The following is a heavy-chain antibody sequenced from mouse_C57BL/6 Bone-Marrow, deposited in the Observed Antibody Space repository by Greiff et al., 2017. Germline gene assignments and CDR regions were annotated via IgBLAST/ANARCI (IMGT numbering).Heavy chain of an antibody. CDR1: GFTFPDYY. J-gene: IGHJ3*01. Sequence: EVNVVESGGGLVQPGGSLSLSCAASGFTFPDYYMSWVRQPPGKALEWLGFIRNKANGYTTEYSASVKGRFTISRDNSQSILYLQMNALRAEDSATYYCARYPWFAYWGQGTLVTVSA. CDR2: IRNKANGYTT. CDR3: ARYPWFAY. V-gene: IGHV7-3*01.